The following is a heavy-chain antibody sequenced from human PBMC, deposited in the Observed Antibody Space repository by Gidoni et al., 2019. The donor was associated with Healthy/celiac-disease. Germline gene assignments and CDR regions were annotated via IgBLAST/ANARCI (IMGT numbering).Heavy chain of an antibody. CDR3: AISPSAAYYYGLEGWFDP. V-gene: IGHV4-39*07. D-gene: IGHD3-10*01. CDR2: IYYSGST. J-gene: IGHJ5*02. Sequence: QLQLQESGPGLVKPSETLSLTCTVSRGSINSSRYYWGWIRQPPGKGLEWIGSIYYSGSTYYNPSLKSRGTLSIDMSKNQFSLKLSSVTAADTAVYYCAISPSAAYYYGLEGWFDPWGQGTLVTVSS. CDR1: RGSINSSRYY.